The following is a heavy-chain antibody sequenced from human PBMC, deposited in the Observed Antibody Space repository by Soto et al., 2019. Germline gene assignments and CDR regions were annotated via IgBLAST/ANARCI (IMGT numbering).Heavy chain of an antibody. J-gene: IGHJ4*02. V-gene: IGHV1-18*01. Sequence: ASVKVSCKASGYTFTSYGISWVRQAPGQGLEWMGWISAYNGNTNYAQKLQGRVTMTTDTSTSTAYMELRSLRSDDTAVYYCARDPYYDSSGYVGYFDYWGQGTLVTVSS. CDR2: ISAYNGNT. CDR3: ARDPYYDSSGYVGYFDY. CDR1: GYTFTSYG. D-gene: IGHD3-22*01.